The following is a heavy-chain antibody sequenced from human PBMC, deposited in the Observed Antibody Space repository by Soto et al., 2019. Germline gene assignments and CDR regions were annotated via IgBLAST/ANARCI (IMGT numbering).Heavy chain of an antibody. CDR1: GFTFSSYG. Sequence: GGSLRLSCAASGFTFSSYGMHWVRQAPGKGLEWVAVIWYDGSNKYYADSVKGRFTISRDNSNNTLYLQMNSLRAEDTAVYYCARSPAGYSYGYGADYWGQGTLVTVSS. CDR2: IWYDGSNK. CDR3: ARSPAGYSYGYGADY. J-gene: IGHJ4*02. D-gene: IGHD5-18*01. V-gene: IGHV3-33*01.